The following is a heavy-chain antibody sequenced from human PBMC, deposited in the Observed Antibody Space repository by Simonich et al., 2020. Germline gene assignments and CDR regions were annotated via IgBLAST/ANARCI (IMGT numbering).Heavy chain of an antibody. CDR3: ARDTSYYGSGSYYFDY. D-gene: IGHD3-10*01. J-gene: IGHJ4*02. CDR1: GFTFSSYS. V-gene: IGHV3-21*01. CDR2: ISSSSSYI. Sequence: GGGLVKPGGSLRLSCAASGFTFSSYSMNWVRHAPGKGLEWVSSISSSSSYIYYADSVKGRFTISRDNAKNSLYLQMNSLRAEDTAVYYCARDTSYYGSGSYYFDYWGQGTLVTVSS.